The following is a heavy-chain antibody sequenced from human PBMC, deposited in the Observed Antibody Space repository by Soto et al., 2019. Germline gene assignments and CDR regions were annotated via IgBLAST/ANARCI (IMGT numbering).Heavy chain of an antibody. Sequence: SETLSLTCTVSGGPISSVNYYWSWIRQHPGKGLEWIGYIHYSGSTYYNPSLKSRVTISVDTSKNHFSLDLSSVTAADTAVYYCARYYSDSGGYFYDYWGLGTLVTV. D-gene: IGHD3-22*01. CDR1: GGPISSVNYY. V-gene: IGHV4-31*03. CDR2: IHYSGST. CDR3: ARYYSDSGGYFYDY. J-gene: IGHJ4*02.